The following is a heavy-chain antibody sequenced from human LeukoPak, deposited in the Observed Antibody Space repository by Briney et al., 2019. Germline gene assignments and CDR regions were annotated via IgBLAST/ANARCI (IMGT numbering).Heavy chain of an antibody. CDR2: ISYDGSNK. V-gene: IGHV3-30*01. D-gene: IGHD5-18*01. CDR1: GFTFSSYA. Sequence: GSLRLSCAASGFTFSSYAMRWVRQAPGKGLEWVAVISYDGSNKYYADSVKGRFAISRDNSKNTLYLQMDSLRAEDTAVYYCARGLQLWLFCFDYWGQGTLVTVSS. J-gene: IGHJ4*02. CDR3: ARGLQLWLFCFDY.